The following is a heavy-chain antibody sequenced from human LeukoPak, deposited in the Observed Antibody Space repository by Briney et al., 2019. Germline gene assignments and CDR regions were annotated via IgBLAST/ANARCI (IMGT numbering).Heavy chain of an antibody. CDR3: ARSSVSGTYSGGY. CDR2: MYYSGST. D-gene: IGHD3-10*01. V-gene: IGHV4-59*08. Sequence: PSETLSLTCAVSGGSINTYFWSWIRQPPGKGLEWIGYMYYSGSTNYNPSLKSRATISMDTSKNQFSLKLNSVTAADTAVYYCARSSVSGTYSGGYWGQGILVTVSS. CDR1: GGSINTYF. J-gene: IGHJ4*02.